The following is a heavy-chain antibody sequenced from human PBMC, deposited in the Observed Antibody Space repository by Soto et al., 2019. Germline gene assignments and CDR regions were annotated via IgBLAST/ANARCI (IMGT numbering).Heavy chain of an antibody. Sequence: QVQLQESGPGLVKPSETLSLTCTVSGGPISSYYWSWIRQPPGKGLEWIGYFTYSGSTNYNPTLKSRVALPVGPFQNQFSLRLNSVTAADTAVYYCARGAGYCGRTSGYAFGYWGQGTLVTVSS. D-gene: IGHD2-2*01. CDR2: FTYSGST. CDR3: ARGAGYCGRTSGYAFGY. V-gene: IGHV4-59*01. J-gene: IGHJ4*02. CDR1: GGPISSYY.